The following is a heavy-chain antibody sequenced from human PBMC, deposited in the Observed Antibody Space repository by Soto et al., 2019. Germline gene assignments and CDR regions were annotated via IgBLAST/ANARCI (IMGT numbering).Heavy chain of an antibody. J-gene: IGHJ4*02. CDR1: GGTFSSYA. CDR2: IIPIFGTA. Sequence: SVKVSCKASGGTFSSYAISWVRQAPGQGLEWMGGIIPIFGTANYAQKFQGRVTITADESTSTAYMELSSLRSEDTAVYYCARDSGYSYGAPRGFDYRGQGTLVTVSS. CDR3: ARDSGYSYGAPRGFDY. V-gene: IGHV1-69*13. D-gene: IGHD5-18*01.